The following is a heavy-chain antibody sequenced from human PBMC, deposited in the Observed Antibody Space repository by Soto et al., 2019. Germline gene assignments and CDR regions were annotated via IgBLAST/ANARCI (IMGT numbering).Heavy chain of an antibody. Sequence: GGSLRLSCAASGFTFSSYAMSWVRQAPGKGLEWVSAISGSGGSTYYADSVKGRFTISRDNSKNTLYLQMNSLRAEDTAVYYCATSSLGYCSSTSCYEDYYYYYYMDVWGKGTTVTVSS. CDR1: GFTFSSYA. J-gene: IGHJ6*03. V-gene: IGHV3-23*01. CDR2: ISGSGGST. D-gene: IGHD2-2*01. CDR3: ATSSLGYCSSTSCYEDYYYYYYMDV.